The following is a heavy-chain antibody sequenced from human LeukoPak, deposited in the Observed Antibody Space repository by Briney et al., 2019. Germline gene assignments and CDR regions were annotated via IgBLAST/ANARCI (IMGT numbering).Heavy chain of an antibody. CDR3: ARSIRYSSGWYGGFDP. D-gene: IGHD6-19*01. V-gene: IGHV4-59*08. J-gene: IGHJ5*02. CDR2: IYYSGST. CDR1: GGSISSYY. Sequence: PSETLSLTCTVSGGSISSYYWSWIRQPPGKGLEWIGYIYYSGSTNYNPSLKSRVTISVDTSKSQFSLKLSSVTAADTAVYYCARSIRYSSGWYGGFDPWGQGTLVTVSS.